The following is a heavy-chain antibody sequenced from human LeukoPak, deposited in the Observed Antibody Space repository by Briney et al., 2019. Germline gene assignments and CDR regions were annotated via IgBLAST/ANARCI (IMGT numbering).Heavy chain of an antibody. J-gene: IGHJ5*02. CDR3: AAFDFWSGYYRFDP. Sequence: ASVKVSCKASGFTFTSSAMQWVRQARGQRLEWIGWIVVGSGNTNYAQKFQERVTITRDTSTSTAYMELSSLRSEDTAVYYCAAFDFWSGYYRFDPWGQGTLVTVSS. CDR2: IVVGSGNT. D-gene: IGHD3-3*01. CDR1: GFTFTSSA. V-gene: IGHV1-58*02.